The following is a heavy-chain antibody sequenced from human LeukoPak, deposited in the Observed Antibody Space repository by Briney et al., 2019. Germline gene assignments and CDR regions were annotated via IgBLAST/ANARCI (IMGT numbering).Heavy chain of an antibody. V-gene: IGHV4-59*08. Sequence: PSETLSLTCTVSVPSISIYYWHCLPHPPGKGLEWISYVHYSGNTMYNPNLKSRLIMSVDTSKNQFSLNLRSMTAADTAVYYCVTSRRGSKNAFDIWGQGTLVTVSS. CDR1: VPSISIYY. CDR2: VHYSGNT. D-gene: IGHD1-1*01. J-gene: IGHJ3*02. CDR3: VTSRRGSKNAFDI.